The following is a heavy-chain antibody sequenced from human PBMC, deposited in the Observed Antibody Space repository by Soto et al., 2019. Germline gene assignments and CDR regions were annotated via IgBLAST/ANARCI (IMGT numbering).Heavy chain of an antibody. CDR3: TRLLTGTTPIDY. Sequence: EVQLVESGGGLVQPGGSLKLSCAASGFTFSGSAMHWVRQASGKGLEWVGRIRSKANSYATAYAASVKGRFTISRDDSNNTAYLQMNSLKTEDTAVYYCTRLLTGTTPIDYWGQGTLVTVSS. CDR1: GFTFSGSA. D-gene: IGHD1-20*01. V-gene: IGHV3-73*02. CDR2: IRSKANSYAT. J-gene: IGHJ4*02.